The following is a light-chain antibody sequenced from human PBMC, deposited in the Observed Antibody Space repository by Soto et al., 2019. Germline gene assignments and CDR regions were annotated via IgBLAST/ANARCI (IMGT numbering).Light chain of an antibody. CDR1: PSVGPLY. CDR2: STS. Sequence: IVLTQSPGTLSLSPGDRATLSCRASPSVGPLYLAWYQQKPGQAPRLLISSTSTSATGIPDRFSGSAFGTDFSLTISRLEPEDFAVYYCHQYGTSPRTFGQGTRV. V-gene: IGKV3-20*01. CDR3: HQYGTSPRT. J-gene: IGKJ1*01.